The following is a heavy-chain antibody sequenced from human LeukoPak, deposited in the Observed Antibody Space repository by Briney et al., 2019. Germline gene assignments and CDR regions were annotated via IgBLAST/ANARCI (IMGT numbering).Heavy chain of an antibody. CDR3: ARLPLGGYSYGFDY. D-gene: IGHD5-18*01. CDR1: GFTFSSYW. J-gene: IGHJ4*02. Sequence: GGSLRLSCAASGFTFSSYWMHWVRHAPGKGLVWVSRINSDGSSTSYADSVKGRFTISRDNAKNTLCLQMNSLRAEDTAVYYCARLPLGGYSYGFDYWGQGTLVTVSS. V-gene: IGHV3-74*01. CDR2: INSDGSST.